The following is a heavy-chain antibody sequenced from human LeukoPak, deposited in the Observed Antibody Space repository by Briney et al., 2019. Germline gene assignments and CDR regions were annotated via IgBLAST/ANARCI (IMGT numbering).Heavy chain of an antibody. CDR3: ARRYSSSSYNWFDP. V-gene: IGHV4-39*07. CDR1: GDSISSSSYY. CDR2: MYYSGNT. J-gene: IGHJ5*02. Sequence: PSETLSLTCTVSGDSISSSSYYWGWIRQPPGKGLEWIGTMYYSGNTYYNPSLKSRVTISVDTSKNQFSLKLSSVTAADTAVYYCARRYSSSSYNWFDPWGQGTLVTVSS. D-gene: IGHD6-13*01.